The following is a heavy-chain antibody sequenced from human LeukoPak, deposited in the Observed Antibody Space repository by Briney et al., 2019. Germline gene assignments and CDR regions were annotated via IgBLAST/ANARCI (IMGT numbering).Heavy chain of an antibody. Sequence: GGSLRLSCAASGFTFSSYGINWVRQAPGKGLEWVSYISSSGSTIYYADSVKGRFTISRDNAKNSLSLQMNSLRAEDTAVYYCARGGYSYGYSDYWGQGTLVIVSS. D-gene: IGHD5-18*01. CDR2: ISSSGSTI. V-gene: IGHV3-48*04. CDR3: ARGGYSYGYSDY. CDR1: GFTFSSYG. J-gene: IGHJ4*02.